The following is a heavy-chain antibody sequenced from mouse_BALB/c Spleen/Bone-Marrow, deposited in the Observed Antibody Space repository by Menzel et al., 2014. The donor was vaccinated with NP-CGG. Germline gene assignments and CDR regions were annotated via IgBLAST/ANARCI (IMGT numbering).Heavy chain of an antibody. Sequence: QVQLKQSGAELARPGASVKLSCKASGYTFTDYYINWVKQWTGQGFEWIGEIYPGSGNIYYNEKFKCKATLTADKSSSKAYMQLSSLTSEDSAVYLCARRGYFDYWGQGTTLTVSS. CDR1: GYTFTDYY. V-gene: IGHV1-77*01. J-gene: IGHJ2*01. CDR3: ARRGYFDY. CDR2: IYPGSGNI.